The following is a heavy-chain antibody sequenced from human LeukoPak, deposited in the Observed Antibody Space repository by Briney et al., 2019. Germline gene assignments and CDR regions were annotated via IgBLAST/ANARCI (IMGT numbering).Heavy chain of an antibody. J-gene: IGHJ4*02. D-gene: IGHD2-15*01. Sequence: SETLSLTCTVSGGSISSSSYYWGWIRQPPGNGLEWIGTVYYSGTTFHNPSLQSRVTISVDTSKNQFSLKLRSVTAADTAVYYCARVEGYCRGGSCYSYFDYWGQGILVTVSS. V-gene: IGHV4-39*01. CDR1: GGSISSSSYY. CDR3: ARVEGYCRGGSCYSYFDY. CDR2: VYYSGTT.